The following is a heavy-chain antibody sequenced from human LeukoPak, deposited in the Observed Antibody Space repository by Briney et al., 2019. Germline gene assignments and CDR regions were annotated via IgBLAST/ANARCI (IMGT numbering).Heavy chain of an antibody. CDR3: ARAWIQLDYYFDY. CDR1: GGSISSYY. J-gene: IGHJ4*02. CDR2: IYYSGST. D-gene: IGHD5-18*01. V-gene: IGHV4-59*01. Sequence: SETLSLTCTVSGGSISSYYWSWIRQPPGKGLVWIGYIYYSGSTNYNPSLKSRVTISVDTSKNQFSLKLSSVTAADTAVYYCARAWIQLDYYFDYWGQGTLVTVSS.